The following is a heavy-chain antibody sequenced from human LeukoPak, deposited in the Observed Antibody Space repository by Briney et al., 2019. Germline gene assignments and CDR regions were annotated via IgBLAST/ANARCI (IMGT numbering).Heavy chain of an antibody. Sequence: GGSLRLSCAASGFTFSNYSMNWVRQAPGKGLEWVSSISSSSSYIYYADSVRGRFTISRDNAKNSLYLQMNSLGAEDTAVYYCARGGVVREDRYYYYYGMDVWGQGTTVTVSS. CDR1: GFTFSNYS. CDR2: ISSSSSYI. CDR3: ARGGVVREDRYYYYYGMDV. V-gene: IGHV3-21*01. J-gene: IGHJ6*02. D-gene: IGHD2-15*01.